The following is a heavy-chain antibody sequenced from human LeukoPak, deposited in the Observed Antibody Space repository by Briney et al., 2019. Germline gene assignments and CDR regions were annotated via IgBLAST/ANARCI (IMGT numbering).Heavy chain of an antibody. CDR1: GFIFSNVW. CDR2: IKTKTDGGTT. J-gene: IGHJ3*01. CDR3: TTMALGVGAFDV. D-gene: IGHD3-16*01. Sequence: GGSLRLSCEDPGFIFSNVWTSWVRQAPGKGLEWVGRIKTKTDGGTTDYAAPVKGRFTISRDASKNTLFLQMSSLKTDDTAVYYCTTMALGVGAFDVWGQGTMVTVSS. V-gene: IGHV3-15*01.